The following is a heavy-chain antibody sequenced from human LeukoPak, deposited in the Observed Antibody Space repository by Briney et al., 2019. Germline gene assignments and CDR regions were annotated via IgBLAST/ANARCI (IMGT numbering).Heavy chain of an antibody. CDR2: VTNSGSST. CDR3: AKEDYGGNSKTFDI. Sequence: GGSLRLSCAAYGFTFSSYAMAWIRQAPGKGLEWVSTVTNSGSSTYYADSVKGRFTISRDNSKNTLFLQMNSLRAEDTAVYYCAKEDYGGNSKTFDIWGQGTMVTVSS. D-gene: IGHD4-23*01. J-gene: IGHJ3*02. V-gene: IGHV3-23*01. CDR1: GFTFSSYA.